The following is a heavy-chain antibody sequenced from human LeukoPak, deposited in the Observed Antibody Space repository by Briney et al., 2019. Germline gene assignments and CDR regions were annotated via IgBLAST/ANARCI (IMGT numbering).Heavy chain of an antibody. CDR2: IKQDGSEK. J-gene: IGHJ4*02. Sequence: PGGSLRLSCAASGFTFSNYWMSWVRQAPGKGLEWVANIKQDGSEKNYVDSVKGRFTISRDNAKNSLDLQMHSLRAEDTAVYYCARAGGYASSWGYWGRGALVTVSS. V-gene: IGHV3-7*01. CDR3: ARAGGYASSWGY. D-gene: IGHD5-12*01. CDR1: GFTFSNYW.